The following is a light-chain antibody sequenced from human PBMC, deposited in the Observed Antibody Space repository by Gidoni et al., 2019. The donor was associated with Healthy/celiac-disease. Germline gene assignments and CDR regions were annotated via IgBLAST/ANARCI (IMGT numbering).Light chain of an antibody. CDR1: QSVSRY. CDR2: DAS. J-gene: IGKJ4*02. V-gene: IGKV3-11*01. CDR3: QQRSNWPLT. Sequence: ELVTTQCPATLSLSPGERAPLSCRASQSVSRYLAWYQQKPGQAPRLLVYDASNRATGIPARFSGSGSGTVFTLTISSLEPEDFAFYYCQQRSNWPLTFGGGTKVEIK.